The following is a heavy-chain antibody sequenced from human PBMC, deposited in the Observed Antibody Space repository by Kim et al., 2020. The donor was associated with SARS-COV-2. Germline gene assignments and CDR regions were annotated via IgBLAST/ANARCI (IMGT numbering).Heavy chain of an antibody. CDR2: IIPIFGTA. J-gene: IGHJ5*02. V-gene: IGHV1-69*13. D-gene: IGHD4-17*01. CDR1: GGTFSSYA. Sequence: SVKVSCKASGGTFSSYAISWVRQAPGQGLEWMGGIIPIFGTANYAQKFQGRVTITADESTSTAYMELGSLRSEDTAVYYCAIGDYGDYAVVGGWFDPWGQATLVTVSS. CDR3: AIGDYGDYAVVGGWFDP.